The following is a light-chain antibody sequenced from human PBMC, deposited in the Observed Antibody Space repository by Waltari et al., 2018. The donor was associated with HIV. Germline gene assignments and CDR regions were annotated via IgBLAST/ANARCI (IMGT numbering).Light chain of an antibody. CDR2: GVS. CDR3: SAYTMSGSLV. J-gene: IGLJ2*01. CDR1: RSDICLYEL. V-gene: IGLV2-14*01. Sequence: QSALTQPASLSGSPGQSTTLPCKRTRSDICLYELVSWYRQEPGKAPRLLIYGVSNRPSEISRRFSGAKARTTASLTISALQADDEGDYYCSAYTMSGSLVFGGGTKLTVL.